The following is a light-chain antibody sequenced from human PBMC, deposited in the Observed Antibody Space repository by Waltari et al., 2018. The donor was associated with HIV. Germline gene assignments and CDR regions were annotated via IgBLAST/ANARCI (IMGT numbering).Light chain of an antibody. Sequence: SSVLTQPPSVSVAPGQTVSMTCEGNNVGSKDVHWYQQKPGQAPVLVVYDDSDRPSGIPGRFSGSKSGNTATLSISRVEVGDGADYYCQVWDIICAYVIFGGGTKLTVL. V-gene: IGLV3-21*02. CDR3: QVWDIICAYVI. J-gene: IGLJ2*01. CDR2: DDS. CDR1: NVGSKD.